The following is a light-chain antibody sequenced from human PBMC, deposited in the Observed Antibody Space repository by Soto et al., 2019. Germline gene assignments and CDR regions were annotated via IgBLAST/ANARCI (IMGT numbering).Light chain of an antibody. CDR1: QSVSSF. Sequence: EIVLTQSPATLSLSPGERATLSCRASQSVSSFLVWYQQKPGQAPRLLIYDASNRATGIPARFSGSGSGTDFTLTISSLEPEDFAVYYCQQRTKWPPTFGGGTKVDNK. J-gene: IGKJ4*01. CDR2: DAS. CDR3: QQRTKWPPT. V-gene: IGKV3-11*01.